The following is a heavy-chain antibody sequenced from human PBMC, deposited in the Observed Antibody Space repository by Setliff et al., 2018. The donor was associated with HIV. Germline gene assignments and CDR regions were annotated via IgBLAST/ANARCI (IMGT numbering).Heavy chain of an antibody. CDR1: GGSISSGSYY. Sequence: PSETLSLTCTVSGGSISSGSYYWSWIRQPAGKGLEWIGRIYTSGSTNYNPSRKSRVTISVDTSKSQFALKLSSVTAADTAVYYCARAYSGSFEYWGRGTLVTVSS. D-gene: IGHD1-26*01. CDR2: IYTSGST. V-gene: IGHV4-61*02. J-gene: IGHJ4*02. CDR3: ARAYSGSFEY.